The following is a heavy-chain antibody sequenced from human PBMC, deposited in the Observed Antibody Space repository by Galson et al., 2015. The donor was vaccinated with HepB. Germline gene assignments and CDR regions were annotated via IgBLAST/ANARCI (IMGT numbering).Heavy chain of an antibody. J-gene: IGHJ5*02. CDR2: ISGSGDTV. CDR3: ARDYYGSGSYARFDP. Sequence: SLRLSCAASGFTFGDYYMGWIRQAPGKGLEWISYISGSGDTVHYADSVKGRFTISRDNAKNSLSLQMSSLTAEDTAVYYCARDYYGSGSYARFDPWGQGTLVTVSS. V-gene: IGHV3-11*01. CDR1: GFTFGDYY. D-gene: IGHD3-10*01.